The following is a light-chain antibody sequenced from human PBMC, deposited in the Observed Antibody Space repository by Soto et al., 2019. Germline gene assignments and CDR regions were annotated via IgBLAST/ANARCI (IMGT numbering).Light chain of an antibody. CDR3: EQRNNWPPWT. CDR2: DAS. V-gene: IGKV3-11*01. Sequence: EIVLTQSPATLSLSQGERATLSCRASHSVSSYLAWYQQKPVQAPRLLIYDASNRATNIPARFSGSGSGTDFTLTISSLEPEDGAVYYGEQRNNWPPWTFGQGTKVEIK. J-gene: IGKJ1*01. CDR1: HSVSSY.